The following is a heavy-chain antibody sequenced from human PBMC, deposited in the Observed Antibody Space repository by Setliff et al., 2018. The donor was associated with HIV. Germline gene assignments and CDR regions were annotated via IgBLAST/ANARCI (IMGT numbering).Heavy chain of an antibody. CDR2: IYYTGIP. CDR3: ARVSRLHPFDP. D-gene: IGHD2-15*01. Sequence: SETLSLTCTVSGDSISSGSNYWSWIRQPAGKGLEWVGLIYYTGIPTYNPSLSSRVTISVDTSKNQFSLKLTSVTAADTAFYYCARVSRLHPFDPWGQGVLVTVSS. CDR1: GDSISSGSNY. V-gene: IGHV4-61*10. J-gene: IGHJ5*02.